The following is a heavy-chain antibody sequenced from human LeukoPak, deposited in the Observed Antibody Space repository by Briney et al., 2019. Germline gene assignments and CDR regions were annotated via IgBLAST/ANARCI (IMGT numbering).Heavy chain of an antibody. CDR1: GDSVSSNSAA. CDR2: TYYRSNWIN. J-gene: IGHJ4*02. V-gene: IGHV6-1*01. D-gene: IGHD3-10*01. CDR3: ARETTWVRGVINPLDY. Sequence: SQTLSLTCAISGDSVSSNSAAWNWIRQSPSRGLEWLGRTYYRSNWINDYAVSVKSRMTINPDTSRDQFSLQLSSVTPEDTAVYYCARETTWVRGVINPLDYWGQGTLVTVSS.